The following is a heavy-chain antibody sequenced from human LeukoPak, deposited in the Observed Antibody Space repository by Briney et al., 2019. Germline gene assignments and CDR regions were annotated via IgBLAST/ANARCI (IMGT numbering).Heavy chain of an antibody. Sequence: GASVKVSCKASGYTFTGYYMHWVRQAPGQGLEWMGWINPNSGGTNYAQKFQGWVTMTRDTSISTAYMELSRLRSDDTAVYYCARGCHGGSSWYCAFDIWGQGTMVTVSS. V-gene: IGHV1-2*04. D-gene: IGHD6-13*01. J-gene: IGHJ3*02. CDR3: ARGCHGGSSWYCAFDI. CDR2: INPNSGGT. CDR1: GYTFTGYY.